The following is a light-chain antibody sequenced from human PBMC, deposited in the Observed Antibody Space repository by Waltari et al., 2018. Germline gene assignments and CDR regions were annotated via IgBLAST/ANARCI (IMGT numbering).Light chain of an antibody. J-gene: IGLJ2*01. CDR3: QATDSRV. Sequence: FQLTQSPSVSVSPRQTARITCSGTDLTNTYSYWYQQKPCQAPFLIICKDIERPSGIPERFSASRSGTVVTLTINGVLAEDEADYYCQATDSRVFGGGTKLTV. V-gene: IGLV3-25*03. CDR2: KDI. CDR1: DLTNTY.